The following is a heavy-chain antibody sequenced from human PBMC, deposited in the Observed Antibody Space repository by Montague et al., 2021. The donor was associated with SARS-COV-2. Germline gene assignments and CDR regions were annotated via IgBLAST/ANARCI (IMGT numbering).Heavy chain of an antibody. D-gene: IGHD4-23*01. J-gene: IGHJ4*02. Sequence: SETLSLTCTVSGGSISSGGYYWSWIRQHPGRGLEWIGYIYYTGSTTRNPSLDSRVIISLDTSRDLVSLELRSLTAADTAVYYCARGGGWKRHFDYWGQGTLVAVSS. CDR2: IYYTGST. CDR3: ARGGGWKRHFDY. V-gene: IGHV4-61*08. CDR1: GGSISSGGYY.